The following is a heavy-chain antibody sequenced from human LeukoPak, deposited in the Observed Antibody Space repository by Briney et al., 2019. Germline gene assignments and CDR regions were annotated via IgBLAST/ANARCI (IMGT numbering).Heavy chain of an antibody. Sequence: PSETLSLTCGVHGGSFSDYFWGWIRQAPGKGLEWIGEIDATGSTNYNPSLESRVTISVDASKNQFSLKLSSVTAADTAVYYCARGDQYNWFDPWGQGTLVTVSS. D-gene: IGHD2-2*01. CDR3: ARGDQYNWFDP. J-gene: IGHJ5*02. CDR1: GGSFSDYF. CDR2: IDATGST. V-gene: IGHV4-34*01.